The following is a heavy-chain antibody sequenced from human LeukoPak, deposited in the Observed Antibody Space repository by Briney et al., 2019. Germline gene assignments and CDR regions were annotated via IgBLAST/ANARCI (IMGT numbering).Heavy chain of an antibody. J-gene: IGHJ4*02. CDR1: GFTFSTYW. V-gene: IGHV3-7*01. CDR2: IKQDGSEK. Sequence: PGGSLRLSCAASGFTFSTYWMSWFRQAPGKGLEWVANIKQDGSEKYYVDSVKGRLTISRDNAKNSLYLQMNSLRAEDTAMYYCARDSAGNDYWGQGTLVTVSS. CDR3: ARDSAGNDY. D-gene: IGHD6-13*01.